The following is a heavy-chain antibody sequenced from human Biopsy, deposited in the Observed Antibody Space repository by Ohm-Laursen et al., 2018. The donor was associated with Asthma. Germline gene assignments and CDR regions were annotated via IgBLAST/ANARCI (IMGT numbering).Heavy chain of an antibody. D-gene: IGHD3-3*02. CDR1: GFTFSYYN. CDR3: ARTFHFWSPYHAEHYQL. CDR2: ITGSGGFT. Sequence: SLRLSCSASGFTFSYYNMNWVRQAPGKGLEWVSSITGSGGFTYYADSVKGRFTISRDKSDNTLYLQMNSLTAEDTAVYHCARTFHFWSPYHAEHYQLWGQGTLVTVPS. J-gene: IGHJ1*01. V-gene: IGHV3-23*01.